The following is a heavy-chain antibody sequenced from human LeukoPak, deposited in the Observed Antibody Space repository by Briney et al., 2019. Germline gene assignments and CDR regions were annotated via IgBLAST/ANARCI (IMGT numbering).Heavy chain of an antibody. J-gene: IGHJ5*02. CDR2: ISSSGSTI. Sequence: GGSLRLSCAASGFTFSDYYMSWIRQAPGKGLEWVSYISSSGSTIYYADSVKGRFTISRDNAKNSLYLQMNSLRAEDTAVYYCAKGNHVDIVATRPTLDGHFDPWGQGTLVTVSS. V-gene: IGHV3-11*04. D-gene: IGHD5-12*01. CDR1: GFTFSDYY. CDR3: AKGNHVDIVATRPTLDGHFDP.